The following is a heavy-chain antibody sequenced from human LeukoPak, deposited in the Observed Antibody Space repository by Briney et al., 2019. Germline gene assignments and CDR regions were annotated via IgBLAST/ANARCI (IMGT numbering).Heavy chain of an antibody. Sequence: GGSLRLSCAASGFTFSYYSMSWVRQAPGKGLEWLSYITRNNDSIYYADSVKGRFSISRDNAKNSLHLQMNSLRAEDTAVYYCARGVKSKFCSGDTCYGVDSYYYMDVWGKGTTVTVSS. V-gene: IGHV3-48*04. CDR1: GFTFSYYS. CDR2: ITRNNDSI. CDR3: ARGVKSKFCSGDTCYGVDSYYYMDV. J-gene: IGHJ6*03. D-gene: IGHD2-15*01.